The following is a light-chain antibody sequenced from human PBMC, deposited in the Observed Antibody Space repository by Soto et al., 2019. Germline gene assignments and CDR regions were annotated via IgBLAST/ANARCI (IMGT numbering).Light chain of an antibody. Sequence: EIVLTQSPGTLSLSPGERATLSCRASQSVSNNYLAWYQQKPGQAPRLLIYGASNRATGIPDRFNGSGSGTHFTLTISRLEPEIFAVYYCQQYGSSGTFGQGTKVEIK. CDR3: QQYGSSGT. V-gene: IGKV3-20*01. J-gene: IGKJ1*01. CDR2: GAS. CDR1: QSVSNNY.